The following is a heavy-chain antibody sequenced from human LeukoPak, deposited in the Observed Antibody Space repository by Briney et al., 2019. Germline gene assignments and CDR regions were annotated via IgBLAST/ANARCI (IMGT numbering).Heavy chain of an antibody. CDR2: IDPSDSYT. V-gene: IGHV5-10-1*01. J-gene: IGHJ4*02. D-gene: IGHD5-12*01. CDR1: GYIFTSDW. CDR3: ARHRSPLVATATWFDC. Sequence: GESLKISCKASGYIFTSDWIACLRLMPGKGLDWMGNIDPSDSYTNYSPSFQGHVTISADKSISTAYLQWNSLKASDTAMYYCARHRSPLVATATWFDCGAQGTLVTVSS.